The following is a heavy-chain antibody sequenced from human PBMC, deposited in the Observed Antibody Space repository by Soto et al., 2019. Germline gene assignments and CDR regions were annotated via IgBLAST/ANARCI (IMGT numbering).Heavy chain of an antibody. V-gene: IGHV4-30-2*01. Sequence: QLQLQESGSGLVKPSQTLSLTCAVSGGSISSGGYSWSWIRQPPGKGLEWIGYIYHSGSTYYNPSLKSRVTIAVDRSKNQFSLKLSSVTAADTAVYYCARGDDFWSGSPPYFDYWGQGTLVTVSS. CDR3: ARGDDFWSGSPPYFDY. D-gene: IGHD3-3*01. J-gene: IGHJ4*02. CDR2: IYHSGST. CDR1: GGSISSGGYS.